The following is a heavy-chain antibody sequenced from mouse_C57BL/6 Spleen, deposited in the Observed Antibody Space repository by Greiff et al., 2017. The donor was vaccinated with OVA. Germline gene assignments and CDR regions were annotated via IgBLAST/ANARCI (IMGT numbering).Heavy chain of an antibody. Sequence: EVQLVESGGDLVKPGGSLKLSCAASGFTFSSYGMSWVRQTPDKRLEWVATISSGGSYTYYPDSVKGRFTISRDNAKNTLYLQMSSLKSEDTAMYYCARGVIEYCFDYWGQGTTLTVSS. V-gene: IGHV5-6*01. J-gene: IGHJ2*01. D-gene: IGHD2-1*01. CDR3: ARGVIEYCFDY. CDR1: GFTFSSYG. CDR2: ISSGGSYT.